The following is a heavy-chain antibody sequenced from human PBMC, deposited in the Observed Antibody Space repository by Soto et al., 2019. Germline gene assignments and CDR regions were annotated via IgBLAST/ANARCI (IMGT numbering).Heavy chain of an antibody. D-gene: IGHD5-12*01. CDR1: GGSLTGYY. V-gene: IGHV4-34*01. CDR3: ARGQEGIVATH. CDR2: VKDGGST. Sequence: QVQLQQWGAGLLKPSETLSLTCTVNGGSLTGYYWSWIRQPPGKGLEWIGEVKDGGSTNYYPSLRGRVSISADTSKNHFSLRLNSVTAADTAVYFCARGQEGIVATHWDQGALVTVSS. J-gene: IGHJ4*02.